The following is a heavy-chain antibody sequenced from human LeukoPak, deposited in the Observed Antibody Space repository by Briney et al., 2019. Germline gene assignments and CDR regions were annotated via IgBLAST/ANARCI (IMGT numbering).Heavy chain of an antibody. CDR3: AREIAAGFYYYYGMDV. D-gene: IGHD6-13*01. CDR1: GYTFTSYG. V-gene: IGHV1-18*01. J-gene: IGHJ6*02. Sequence: ASVKVSCKASGYTFTSYGISWVRQAPGQGLEWMAWISAYNGNTNYAQKLQGRVTMTTDTSTSTAYMELRSLRSDDTAVYYCAREIAAGFYYYYGMDVWGQGTTVTVSS. CDR2: ISAYNGNT.